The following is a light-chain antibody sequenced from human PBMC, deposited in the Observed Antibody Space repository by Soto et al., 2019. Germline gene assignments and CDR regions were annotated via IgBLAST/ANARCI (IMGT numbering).Light chain of an antibody. Sequence: EVVLTQSPTTLSLSPGQRATLYCRAAQSVGTRLAWYQHKTGQAPRLLIYDASNRATGIPARFSGSGSGTDFTLTISSLEPEDFAVYYCQQRSNWPPTFGQGTRLEI. J-gene: IGKJ5*01. CDR2: DAS. V-gene: IGKV3-11*01. CDR3: QQRSNWPPT. CDR1: QSVGTR.